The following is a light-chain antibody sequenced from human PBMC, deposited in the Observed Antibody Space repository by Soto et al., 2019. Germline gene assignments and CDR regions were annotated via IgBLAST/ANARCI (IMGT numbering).Light chain of an antibody. V-gene: IGKV3-15*01. CDR3: QQYNNWPRT. J-gene: IGKJ1*01. CDR1: QSVSSN. Sequence: EIVMTQSPATLSVSPVERATLSCRASQSVSSNLAWYQQKPGQAPRLLIYGASTRATGIPARFSGSGSGTGFTLTISSLQSEDFAVYYCQQYNNWPRTFGQGTKVEIK. CDR2: GAS.